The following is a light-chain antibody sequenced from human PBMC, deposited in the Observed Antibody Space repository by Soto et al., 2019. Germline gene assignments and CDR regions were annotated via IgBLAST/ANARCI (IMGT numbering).Light chain of an antibody. CDR3: QQYNSWQLS. Sequence: DIPMTQSPSTLSASVGDRVTITCRASQNLDTWLAWYQQKPGKAPNVLIYDASNLESGVPSRFSGSGSGTEFTLTISSLQPDDSATYYCQQYNSWQLSFGGGTKVEIK. J-gene: IGKJ4*01. CDR1: QNLDTW. V-gene: IGKV1-5*01. CDR2: DAS.